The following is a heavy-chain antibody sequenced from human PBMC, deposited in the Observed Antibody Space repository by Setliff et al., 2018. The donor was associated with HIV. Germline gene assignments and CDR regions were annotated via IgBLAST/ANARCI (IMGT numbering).Heavy chain of an antibody. V-gene: IGHV1-69*13. CDR2: IIPMFVGTA. CDR1: GGSFRNNV. J-gene: IGHJ4*02. D-gene: IGHD3-22*01. CDR3: ARALGISSDSNRFDY. Sequence: SVKVSCKASGGSFRNNVINWVRQAPGQGLEWMGGIIPMFVGTANYAQKFQDRVTITADESTSTVYMELSSLRSEDTAIYYCARALGISSDSNRFDYWGQRTLVTVSS.